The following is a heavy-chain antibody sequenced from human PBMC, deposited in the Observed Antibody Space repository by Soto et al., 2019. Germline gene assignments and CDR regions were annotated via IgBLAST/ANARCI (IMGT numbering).Heavy chain of an antibody. CDR1: GGSISSYY. J-gene: IGHJ3*02. CDR2: IYYSGST. D-gene: IGHD3-10*01. Sequence: PSETLSLTCTVSGGSISSYYWSWIRQPPGKGLEWIGYIYYSGSTNYNPSLKSRVTISVDTSKNQFSLKLSSVTAADTAVYYCARVPYGRLLWLGETAFDIWGQGTMVTVSS. CDR3: ARVPYGRLLWLGETAFDI. V-gene: IGHV4-59*01.